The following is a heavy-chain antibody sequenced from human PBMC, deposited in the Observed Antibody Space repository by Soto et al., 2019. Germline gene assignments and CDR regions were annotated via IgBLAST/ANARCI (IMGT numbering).Heavy chain of an antibody. D-gene: IGHD3-10*01. Sequence: TLSLTCTGSGGSITSGGYYWSWIRQHPGKGLEWLGYIYDSGSTFYNPSLKSRITLSVDTSKNQFSLKLSSVTVADTAVYFCARKQAGYFYGIDYWGQGTLVTVSS. CDR2: IYDSGST. CDR3: ARKQAGYFYGIDY. CDR1: GGSITSGGYY. J-gene: IGHJ4*02. V-gene: IGHV4-31*03.